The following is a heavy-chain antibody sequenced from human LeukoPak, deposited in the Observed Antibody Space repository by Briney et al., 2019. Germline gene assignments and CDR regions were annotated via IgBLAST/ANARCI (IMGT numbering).Heavy chain of an antibody. D-gene: IGHD1-26*01. J-gene: IGHJ4*02. CDR1: GFTFSSYA. V-gene: IGHV3-23*01. Sequence: GGSLRLSCAASGFTFSSYAMSWVRQAPGKGLEWVSGITGSGSGGRTYYADSVKGRFTISGDNSKNTMYLQMSSLRAEDTAVYYCAKAGSIRFDYWGQGALVTVSS. CDR2: ITGSGSGGRT. CDR3: AKAGSIRFDY.